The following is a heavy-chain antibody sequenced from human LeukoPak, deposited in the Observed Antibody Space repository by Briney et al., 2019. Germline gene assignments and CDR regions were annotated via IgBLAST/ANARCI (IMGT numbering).Heavy chain of an antibody. Sequence: GGSLRLSCAASGFTFSSYAMSWVRQAPGKGLEWVSAISGSGGSTYCADSVKGRFTISRDNSKNTLYLQMNSLRAEDTAVYYCAKDASGSFYHPLDYWGQGTLVTVSS. CDR3: AKDASGSFYHPLDY. CDR1: GFTFSSYA. J-gene: IGHJ4*02. D-gene: IGHD1-26*01. CDR2: ISGSGGST. V-gene: IGHV3-23*01.